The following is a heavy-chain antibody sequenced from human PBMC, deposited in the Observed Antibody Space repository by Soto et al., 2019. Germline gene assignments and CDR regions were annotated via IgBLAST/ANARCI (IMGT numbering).Heavy chain of an antibody. D-gene: IGHD3-3*01. CDR1: GFTFSSYA. CDR2: ISGSGGST. J-gene: IGHJ3*02. Sequence: PGGSLRLSCAASGFTFSSYAMSWARQAPGKGLEWVSAISGSGGSTYYADSVKGRFTISRDNSKNTLYLQMNSLRAEDTAVYYCARAIFYPQGAFDIWGQGTMVTVSS. CDR3: ARAIFYPQGAFDI. V-gene: IGHV3-23*01.